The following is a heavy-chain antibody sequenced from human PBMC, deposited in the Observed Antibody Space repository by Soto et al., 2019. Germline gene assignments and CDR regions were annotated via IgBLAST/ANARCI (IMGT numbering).Heavy chain of an antibody. CDR1: GGTFSSYA. V-gene: IGHV1-69*01. CDR2: IIPIFGTA. D-gene: IGHD3-22*01. J-gene: IGHJ4*02. Sequence: QVPLVQSGAEVKKPGSSVKVSCKASGGTFSSYAISWVRQAPGQGLEWMGGIIPIFGTANYAQKFQGRVTITADESMSTAYMELSSLRSEDTAVYYCARVVDSSGYYYGAFDYWGQGTLVTVSS. CDR3: ARVVDSSGYYYGAFDY.